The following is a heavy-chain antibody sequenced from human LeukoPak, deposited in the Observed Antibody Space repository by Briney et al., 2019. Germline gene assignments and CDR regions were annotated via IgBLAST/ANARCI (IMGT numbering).Heavy chain of an antibody. D-gene: IGHD6-6*01. CDR3: ARVRSTSSDDAFDI. CDR1: GGTFSSYA. Sequence: GASVKVSCKASGGTFSSYAISWVRQAPGQGLEWMGGIIPIFGTANYAQKFQGRVTITADESTSTAYMELSSLRSEDTAVYYCARVRSTSSDDAFDIWGQGTMVTVSS. J-gene: IGHJ3*02. CDR2: IIPIFGTA. V-gene: IGHV1-69*13.